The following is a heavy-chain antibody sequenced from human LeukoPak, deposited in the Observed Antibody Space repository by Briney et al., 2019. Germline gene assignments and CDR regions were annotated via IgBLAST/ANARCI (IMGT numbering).Heavy chain of an antibody. CDR2: IIPIFGTA. V-gene: IGHV1-69*06. J-gene: IGHJ6*03. Sequence: GASVKVSCKASGYTFSSYAITWVRQAPGQGLEWMGGIIPIFGTANYAQKFQGRVTITADKSTSTAYMELSSLRSEDTAVYYCARPVVPAARYYMDVWGKGTTVTVSS. CDR1: GYTFSSYA. CDR3: ARPVVPAARYYMDV. D-gene: IGHD2-2*01.